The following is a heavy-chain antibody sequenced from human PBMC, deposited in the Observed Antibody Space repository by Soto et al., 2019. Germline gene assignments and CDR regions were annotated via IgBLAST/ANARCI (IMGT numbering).Heavy chain of an antibody. V-gene: IGHV3-30-3*01. CDR1: GFTFSDFE. CDR3: ARRTGTAPRFDY. D-gene: IGHD1-7*01. Sequence: QVQLVESGGGVVQPGRSLRLSCSASGFTFSDFEMYWVRQAPGKGLDWVSFISYDGSNQYYAGSVKGRFTVSRDNSQNTLFLLMNSLRPEDTAVYFCARRTGTAPRFDYWGQGTRVTVSS. CDR2: ISYDGSNQ. J-gene: IGHJ4*02.